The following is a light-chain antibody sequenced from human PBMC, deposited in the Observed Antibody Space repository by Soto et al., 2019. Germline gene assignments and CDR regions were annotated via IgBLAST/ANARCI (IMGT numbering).Light chain of an antibody. J-gene: IGKJ5*01. V-gene: IGKV3-15*01. CDR1: QSVGTN. Sequence: EVVMTQSPAILSVSPGERATLSCRASQSVGTNLAWYQQRPGQAPRLLVYGASTRASGIPPRFSGSGSGTDFTLTISSLQSEDFAVYYCQQLNYWPRITFGQGTRLEIK. CDR3: QQLNYWPRIT. CDR2: GAS.